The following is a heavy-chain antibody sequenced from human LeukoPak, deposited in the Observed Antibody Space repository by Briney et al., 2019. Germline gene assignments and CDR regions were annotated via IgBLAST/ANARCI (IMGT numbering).Heavy chain of an antibody. CDR1: GFTFSSYW. CDR2: IKQDGSEK. Sequence: PGGSLRLSCAASGFTFSSYWMSWVRQAPGKGLEWVANIKQDGSEKYYVDSVKGRFTISRDDAKNSLYLQMNSLRAEDTAVYYCARRASLYYYDSSGYYYFFDYWGQGTLVTVSS. CDR3: ARRASLYYYDSSGYYYFFDY. J-gene: IGHJ4*02. D-gene: IGHD3-22*01. V-gene: IGHV3-7*01.